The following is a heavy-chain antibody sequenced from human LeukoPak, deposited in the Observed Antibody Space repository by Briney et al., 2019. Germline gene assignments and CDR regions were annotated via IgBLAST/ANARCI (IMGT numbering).Heavy chain of an antibody. D-gene: IGHD5-24*01. Sequence: GGSLRLSCAASGFTFSSYWMSWVRQAPGKGLEWVANIKQDGSEKYYVDSVKGRFTISRDNSKSTLYLQMTSLRAEDTAVYYCARSGYNRFDYWGQGTLVTVSS. CDR3: ARSGYNRFDY. J-gene: IGHJ4*02. V-gene: IGHV3-7*03. CDR2: IKQDGSEK. CDR1: GFTFSSYW.